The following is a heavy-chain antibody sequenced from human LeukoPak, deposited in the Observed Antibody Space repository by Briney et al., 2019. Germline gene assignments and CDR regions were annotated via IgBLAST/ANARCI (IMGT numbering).Heavy chain of an antibody. CDR3: ARDGDVC. D-gene: IGHD3-10*01. J-gene: IGHJ4*02. V-gene: IGHV3-48*04. CDR2: ISSSSSLI. Sequence: PGGSLRLSCAASGFTFSSYSMNWVRQAPGKGLEWVSYISSSSSLIYYADSVKGRFTVSRDNAKKSVDLQMNSLRVEDTAVYYCARDGDVCWGQGTLVAVSS. CDR1: GFTFSSYS.